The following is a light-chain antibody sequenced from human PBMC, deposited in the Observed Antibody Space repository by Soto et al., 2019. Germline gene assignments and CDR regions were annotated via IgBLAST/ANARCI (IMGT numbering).Light chain of an antibody. CDR1: SSDVGGYNY. CDR3: SSYAGSNNLRV. J-gene: IGLJ1*01. V-gene: IGLV2-8*01. Sequence: QSALTQPPSASGSPGQSVTISCTGTSSDVGGYNYVSWYQQHPGKAPKLMIYEVTKRPSGVPDRFSGSKSGNTASLTVSGLQAEEEAEYYCSSYAGSNNLRVFGTGTKVTVL. CDR2: EVT.